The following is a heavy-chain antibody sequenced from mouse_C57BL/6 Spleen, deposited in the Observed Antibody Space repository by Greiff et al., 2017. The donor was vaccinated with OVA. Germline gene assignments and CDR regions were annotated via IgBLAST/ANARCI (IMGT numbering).Heavy chain of an antibody. CDR3: ARSVDSSGYASFAY. J-gene: IGHJ3*01. V-gene: IGHV1-69*01. D-gene: IGHD3-2*02. CDR2: IDPSDSYT. CDR1: GYTFTSYW. Sequence: VQLQQPGAELVMPGASVKLSCKASGYTFTSYWMHWVKQRPGQGLEWIGEIDPSDSYTNYNQKFKGKSTLTVDKSSSTAYMQLSSLTSEDSAVYYCARSVDSSGYASFAYWGQGTLVTVSA.